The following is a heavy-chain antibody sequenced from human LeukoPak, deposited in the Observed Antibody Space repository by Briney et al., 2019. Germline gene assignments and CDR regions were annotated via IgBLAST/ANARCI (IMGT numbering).Heavy chain of an antibody. J-gene: IGHJ2*01. CDR2: INHSGST. CDR3: ARVGSKFPYWYFDL. Sequence: PSETLSLTCAVYGGPFSGYYWSWIRQPPGKGLEWFGEINHSGSTNYNPSLKSRVTISVDTSKNQFSLKLSSVTAADTAVYYCARVGSKFPYWYFDLWGRGTLVTVFS. D-gene: IGHD6-25*01. CDR1: GGPFSGYY. V-gene: IGHV4-34*01.